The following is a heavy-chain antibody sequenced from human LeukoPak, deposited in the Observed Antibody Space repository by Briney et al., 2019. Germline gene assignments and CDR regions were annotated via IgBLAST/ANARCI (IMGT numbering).Heavy chain of an antibody. J-gene: IGHJ4*02. D-gene: IGHD6-6*01. CDR1: GGSISSGSYY. CDR3: ARGHSSVFLDY. V-gene: IGHV4-61*02. CDR2: IYTSGST. Sequence: SETLSLTCTVSGGSISSGSYYWSWIRQPAGKGLEWIGRIYTSGSTNYNPSLKSRVTISVDTSKNQFSLKLSSVTAADTAVYYCARGHSSVFLDYWGQGTLVTVSS.